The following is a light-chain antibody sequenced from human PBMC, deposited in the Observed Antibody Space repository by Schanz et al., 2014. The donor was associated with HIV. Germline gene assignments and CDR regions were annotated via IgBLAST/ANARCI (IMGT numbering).Light chain of an antibody. J-gene: IGLJ2*01. Sequence: QSVLTQSPSASASLGASVKLTCTLSSGHSSYAIAWHQQQSETGPRYLMKLNSDGSHSKGDGIPDRFSGSSSGAERYLTISSLQSEDEADYYCQTWGTGIPMVFGGGTKLTVL. V-gene: IGLV4-69*01. CDR2: LNSDGSH. CDR1: SGHSSYA. CDR3: QTWGTGIPMV.